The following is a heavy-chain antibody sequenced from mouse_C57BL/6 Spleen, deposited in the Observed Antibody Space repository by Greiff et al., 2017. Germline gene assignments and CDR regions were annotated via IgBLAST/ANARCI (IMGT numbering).Heavy chain of an antibody. CDR2: FHPYNDDT. V-gene: IGHV1-47*01. D-gene: IGHD3-2*02. CDR3: ATPGDSSGYVPFAY. Sequence: VQLHQSGAELVKPGASVKMSCKASGYTFTTYPIEWMKQNHGKSLEWIGNFHPYNDDTKYNEKFKGKATLTVEKSSSTVYLELSRLTSDDSAVYYCATPGDSSGYVPFAYWGQGTLVTVSA. J-gene: IGHJ3*01. CDR1: GYTFTTYP.